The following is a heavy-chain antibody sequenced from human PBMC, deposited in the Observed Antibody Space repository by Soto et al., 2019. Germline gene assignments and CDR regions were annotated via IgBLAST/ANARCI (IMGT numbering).Heavy chain of an antibody. CDR2: IYYIGST. CDR1: GGSISSGGYY. Sequence: QVQLQESGPGLVKPSQTLSLTCTVSGGSISSGGYYWNWIRQHPGKGLEWIGYIYYIGSTYYNPSLKRRVTLSLETSKNQFSLKLSSVSAADTAVYYCARSVFPWGQGTLVTVSS. J-gene: IGHJ5*02. CDR3: ARSVFP. V-gene: IGHV4-31*03.